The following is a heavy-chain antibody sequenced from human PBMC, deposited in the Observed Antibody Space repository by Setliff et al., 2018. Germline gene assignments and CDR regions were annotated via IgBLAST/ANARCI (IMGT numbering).Heavy chain of an antibody. Sequence: GASVKVSCKPSGYGFLSYGLSWVRQAPGQGLEWMGWMNPNTGGTTYAQAFQARVTVTRDTSISTAYMELSSLRSDDTAVYYCARFSGHNYGSFDSWGQGTLVTVSS. CDR3: ARFSGHNYGSFDS. CDR1: GYGFLSYG. D-gene: IGHD5-18*01. CDR2: MNPNTGGT. J-gene: IGHJ4*02. V-gene: IGHV1-8*02.